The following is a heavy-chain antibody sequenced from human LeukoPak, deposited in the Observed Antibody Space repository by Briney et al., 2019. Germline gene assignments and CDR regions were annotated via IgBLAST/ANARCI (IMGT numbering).Heavy chain of an antibody. J-gene: IGHJ6*03. V-gene: IGHV3-30*02. Sequence: PGGSLRLSCAASGFTFSSYGMHSVRQAPGKGLEWVAFIRYDGSNKYYADSVKGRFTIYRDNSKNTLYLQMNSLRAEDTAVYYCAKVGYQLPPYYYYYYMDVWGKGTTVTVSS. CDR3: AKVGYQLPPYYYYYYMDV. CDR1: GFTFSSYG. CDR2: IRYDGSNK. D-gene: IGHD2-2*01.